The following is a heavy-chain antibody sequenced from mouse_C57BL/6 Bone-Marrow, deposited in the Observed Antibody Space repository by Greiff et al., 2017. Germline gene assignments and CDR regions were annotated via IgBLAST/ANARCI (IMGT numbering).Heavy chain of an antibody. V-gene: IGHV1-19*01. CDR3: ARLGGGSYYAMDY. D-gene: IGHD4-1*01. CDR2: INPYNGGT. Sequence: EVQLQQSGPVLVKPGASVKMSCKASGYTFTDYYMNWVKQSHGKSLEWIGVINPYNGGTSYNQKFKGKATLTVDKSSSTAYMELSSLTSEDSAVYYCARLGGGSYYAMDYWGQGTSVTVSS. CDR1: GYTFTDYY. J-gene: IGHJ4*01.